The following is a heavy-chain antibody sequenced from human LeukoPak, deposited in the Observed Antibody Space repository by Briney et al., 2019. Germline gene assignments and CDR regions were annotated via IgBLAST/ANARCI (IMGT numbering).Heavy chain of an antibody. CDR2: IFSSSTYI. CDR3: ATDFYDGFALDY. Sequence: GESLRLSCAASGFAFNTYSMNWVRQAPGKGLEWVSFIFSSSTYIYYTDSVKGRFTISRDNARNSLYLQMDNLRAEDTGVYYCATDFYDGFALDYWGQGTLVTVSS. V-gene: IGHV3-21*03. J-gene: IGHJ4*02. D-gene: IGHD2/OR15-2a*01. CDR1: GFAFNTYS.